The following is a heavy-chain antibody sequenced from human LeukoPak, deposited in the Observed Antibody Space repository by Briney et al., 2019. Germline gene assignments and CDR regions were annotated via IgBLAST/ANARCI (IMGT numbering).Heavy chain of an antibody. CDR1: GGSFSGYY. Sequence: SETLSLTCAVYGGSFSGYYWRWLPQPPGKGLEWIGEINHSGSNNYNPCLKSRVTISVDTSKNQFSLKLSSVTAADTAVYYCARVLYSSSWYYFDYWGQGTLVTVSS. V-gene: IGHV4-34*01. CDR3: ARVLYSSSWYYFDY. J-gene: IGHJ4*02. CDR2: INHSGSN. D-gene: IGHD6-13*01.